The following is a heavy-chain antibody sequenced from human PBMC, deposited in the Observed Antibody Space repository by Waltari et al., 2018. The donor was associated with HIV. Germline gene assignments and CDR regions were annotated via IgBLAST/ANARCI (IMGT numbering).Heavy chain of an antibody. D-gene: IGHD6-13*01. CDR2: IGYDGRKK. J-gene: IGHJ4*02. Sequence: QVQLVESGGGVVQPGRSLRLSCATSGFTLSSYGMHWVRQAPGKGLELVTVIGYDGRKKYYADSVKGRFTISRDNSKNTLYLQMNSLRIEDTAVYYCARKYSSSWGAPFDYWGQGTLVTVSS. V-gene: IGHV3-33*01. CDR1: GFTLSSYG. CDR3: ARKYSSSWGAPFDY.